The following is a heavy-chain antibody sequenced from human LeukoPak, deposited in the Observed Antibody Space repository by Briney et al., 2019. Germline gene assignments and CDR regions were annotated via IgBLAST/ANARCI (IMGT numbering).Heavy chain of an antibody. V-gene: IGHV4-31*03. CDR1: GGSISTTNYY. Sequence: SETLSLTCTVSGGSISTTNYYWGWIRRHPGKGLEWIGYIYYSGSTYYNPSLKSRVTISVDTSKNQFSLKLSSVTAADTAVYYCARARYYFDYWGQGTLVTVSS. CDR3: ARARYYFDY. CDR2: IYYSGST. J-gene: IGHJ4*02.